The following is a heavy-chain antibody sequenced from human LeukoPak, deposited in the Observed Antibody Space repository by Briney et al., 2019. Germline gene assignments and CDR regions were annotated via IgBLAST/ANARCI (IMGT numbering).Heavy chain of an antibody. CDR2: MNHSGST. Sequence: SETLSLTCAVYGGSFSGYYWSWIRQPPGKGLEWIGEMNHSGSTNYNPSLKSRVTISVDTSKNQLSLKLSSVTAADTAVYYCARGSRWIRIFDYWGQGTLVTVSS. CDR3: ARGSRWIRIFDY. CDR1: GGSFSGYY. D-gene: IGHD2-2*03. V-gene: IGHV4-34*01. J-gene: IGHJ4*02.